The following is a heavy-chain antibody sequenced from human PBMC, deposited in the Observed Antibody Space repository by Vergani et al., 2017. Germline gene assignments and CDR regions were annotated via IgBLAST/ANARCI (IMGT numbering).Heavy chain of an antibody. CDR2: IYSGGST. V-gene: IGHV3-53*02. Sequence: EVQLVETGGGLIQPGGSLRLSCAASGFTVSSNYMSWVRQAPGKGLEWVSVIYSGGSTYYADSVKGRFTISRDNAKNSLYLQMNSLRAEDTAVYYCARRLEWLLGAFDIWGQGTMVTVSS. J-gene: IGHJ3*02. D-gene: IGHD3-3*01. CDR3: ARRLEWLLGAFDI. CDR1: GFTVSSNY.